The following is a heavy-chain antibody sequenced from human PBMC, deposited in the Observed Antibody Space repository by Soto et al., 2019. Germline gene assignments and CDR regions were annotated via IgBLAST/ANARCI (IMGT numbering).Heavy chain of an antibody. J-gene: IGHJ4*02. D-gene: IGHD4-17*01. CDR2: IKEDGSSK. CDR3: AKGGLKVTTSYYDS. V-gene: IGHV3-7*01. CDR1: GINFNDYW. Sequence: PGGSLRLSCAASGINFNDYWMSWVRQAPGKGLEWVANIKEDGSSKYYVDSVKGRFTISRDNAKNSLYLQMNSLRAEDTAVYYCAKGGLKVTTSYYDSWGQGTVVTVAS.